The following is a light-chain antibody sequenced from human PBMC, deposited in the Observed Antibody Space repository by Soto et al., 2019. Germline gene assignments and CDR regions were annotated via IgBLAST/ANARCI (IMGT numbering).Light chain of an antibody. Sequence: VVMTQSPPSLPVTLGQPASISCRSSQSVVYSDGNAYLNWFQQRPGQSPRRLIYTVSNRDSGVPVRFSGDGSGTDFTLKISRVEAEDVGIYYCMQGTHWPPTFGQGTKVEI. CDR1: QSVVYSDGNAY. CDR3: MQGTHWPPT. V-gene: IGKV2-30*01. J-gene: IGKJ1*01. CDR2: TVS.